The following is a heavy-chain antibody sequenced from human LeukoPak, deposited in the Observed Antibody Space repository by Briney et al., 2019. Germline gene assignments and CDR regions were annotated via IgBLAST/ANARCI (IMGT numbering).Heavy chain of an antibody. CDR2: INPHTGAA. D-gene: IGHD3-3*01. CDR1: GYSFIENY. Sequence: ASVKVSCKVSGYSFIENYLHWVRQAPGQGLEWMGLINPHTGAANYSHKFQGRVTMTRDTSISTAYMHQTRLKFDDTATYYCARGKSGYSPWGQGTPVTVSS. V-gene: IGHV1-2*02. CDR3: ARGKSGYSP. J-gene: IGHJ5*02.